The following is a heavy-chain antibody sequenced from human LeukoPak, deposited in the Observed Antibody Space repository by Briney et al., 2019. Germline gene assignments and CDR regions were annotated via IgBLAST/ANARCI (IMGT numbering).Heavy chain of an antibody. CDR2: IYYSGST. Sequence: NTSETLSLTCTVSGGSISTYYWSWIRQPPGKGLEWIGHIYYSGSTNYNPSLKSQVTIAVDTSKNHFSLKLSSVTAADTAVYYCTRNYDSSGYTTFGHWGRGTLVTVSS. CDR1: GGSISTYY. D-gene: IGHD3-22*01. J-gene: IGHJ4*02. CDR3: TRNYDSSGYTTFGH. V-gene: IGHV4-59*01.